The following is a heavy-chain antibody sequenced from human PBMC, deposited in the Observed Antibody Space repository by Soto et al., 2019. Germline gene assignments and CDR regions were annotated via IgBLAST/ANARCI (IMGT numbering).Heavy chain of an antibody. Sequence: ASVKVSCKASGGTFSSYAISWVRQAPGQGLEWMGGIIPIFGIANYAQKFQGRVTITADKSTSTAYMELSSLRSEDTAVYYCARAPQNWDYYYYYMDVWGKGTTVTVSS. J-gene: IGHJ6*03. CDR2: IIPIFGIA. D-gene: IGHD7-27*01. CDR1: GGTFSSYA. V-gene: IGHV1-69*10. CDR3: ARAPQNWDYYYYYMDV.